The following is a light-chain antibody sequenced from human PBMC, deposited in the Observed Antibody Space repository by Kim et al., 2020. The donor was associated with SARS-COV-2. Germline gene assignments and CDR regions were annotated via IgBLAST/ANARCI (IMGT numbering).Light chain of an antibody. CDR1: KLGDKY. J-gene: IGLJ1*01. CDR3: QAWDSSTAYV. CDR2: QDS. V-gene: IGLV3-1*01. Sequence: VSPGQTASITCSGDKLGDKYACWYQQKPCQSPVLVIYQDSKRPSGSPEGFSGSNSGNTATLTISGTQAMDEADYYCQAWDSSTAYVFGTGTKVTVL.